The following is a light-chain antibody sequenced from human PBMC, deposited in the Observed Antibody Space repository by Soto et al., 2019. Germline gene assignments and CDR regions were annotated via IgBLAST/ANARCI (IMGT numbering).Light chain of an antibody. CDR1: QSVSSN. V-gene: IGKV3-15*01. J-gene: IGKJ5*01. CDR2: AAS. Sequence: EIVMTQSPATLSVSPGERATLSCRASQSVSSNLAWYQHKPGQAPRLLIYAASTRATGIPARFSGSGSGTAFTLTISSLQSEDFAVYYCQQYNNSPLFGQGTRLEIK. CDR3: QQYNNSPL.